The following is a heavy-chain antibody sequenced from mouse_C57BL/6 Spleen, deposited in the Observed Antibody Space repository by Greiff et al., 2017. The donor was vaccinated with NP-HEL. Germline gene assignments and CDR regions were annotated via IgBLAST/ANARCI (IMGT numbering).Heavy chain of an antibody. CDR1: GFTFTDYY. Sequence: DVKLVESGGGLVQPGGSLSLSCAASGFTFTDYYMSWVRQPPGKALEWLGFIRNKANGYTSEYSASAKGRFTISRDTSQSILYLQMNALRAEDSATYYGARSSTARDYWGQGTSVTVSS. CDR2: IRNKANGYTS. J-gene: IGHJ4*01. CDR3: ARSSTARDY. V-gene: IGHV7-3*01.